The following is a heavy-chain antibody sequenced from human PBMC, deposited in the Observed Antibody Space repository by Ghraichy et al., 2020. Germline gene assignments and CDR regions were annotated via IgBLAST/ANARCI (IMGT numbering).Heavy chain of an antibody. Sequence: SETLSLTCTVSGGSVSSGSYYWTWIRQPPGKGLEWIGYIYYSGSTKYKSSLKSRVTISVDTSKNQFSLKLTSVTAADTAIYYCARDWSGYSHFDYWGQGTLVTVSS. V-gene: IGHV4-61*01. D-gene: IGHD3-3*01. CDR1: GGSVSSGSYY. J-gene: IGHJ4*02. CDR2: IYYSGST. CDR3: ARDWSGYSHFDY.